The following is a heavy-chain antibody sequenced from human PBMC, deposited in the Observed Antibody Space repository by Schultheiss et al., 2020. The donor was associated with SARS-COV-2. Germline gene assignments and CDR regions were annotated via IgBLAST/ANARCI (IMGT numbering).Heavy chain of an antibody. Sequence: GGSLRLSCAASGFTFSTYIMHWVRQPPGKGLEWVALISYDGSTKYYADSVKGRFTISRDNSKNTLYLQMNSLRAEDTAVYYCAREGDYKFSGPPGANWFDPWGQGTLVTVSS. V-gene: IGHV3-30*03. CDR1: GFTFSTYI. J-gene: IGHJ5*02. CDR3: AREGDYKFSGPPGANWFDP. D-gene: IGHD5-12*01. CDR2: ISYDGSTK.